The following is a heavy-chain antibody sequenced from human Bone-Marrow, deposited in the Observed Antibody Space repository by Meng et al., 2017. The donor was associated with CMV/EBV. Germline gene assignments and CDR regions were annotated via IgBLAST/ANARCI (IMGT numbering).Heavy chain of an antibody. CDR3: ARDLNYSSSWSDAFDI. CDR2: IKQDGSEK. Sequence: GSVKVSCKASGYTFTSYYMHWVRQAPGKGLEWVANIKQDGSEKYYVDSVKGRFTISRDNAKNSLYLQMNSLRAEDTAVYYCARDLNYSSSWSDAFDIWGQGTMVTVSS. V-gene: IGHV3-7*01. D-gene: IGHD6-13*01. CDR1: GYTFTSYY. J-gene: IGHJ3*02.